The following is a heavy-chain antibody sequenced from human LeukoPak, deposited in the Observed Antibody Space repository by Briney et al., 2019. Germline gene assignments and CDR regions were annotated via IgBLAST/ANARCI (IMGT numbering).Heavy chain of an antibody. CDR1: GFTFSSYG. CDR2: ISYDGSNK. Sequence: PGGSLRLSCAASGFTFSSYGMHWVRQAPGRGLEWVAVISYDGSNKYYVDSVKGRFTISRDNSKNTLYLQMNSLRVEDTAVYYCAKDRGSSSWYVDYWGQGTLVTVSS. J-gene: IGHJ4*02. D-gene: IGHD6-13*01. CDR3: AKDRGSSSWYVDY. V-gene: IGHV3-30*18.